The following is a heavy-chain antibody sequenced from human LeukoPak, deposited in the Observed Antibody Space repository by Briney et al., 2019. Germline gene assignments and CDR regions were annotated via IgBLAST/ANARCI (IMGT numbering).Heavy chain of an antibody. V-gene: IGHV4-38-2*02. CDR2: IYHSGST. Sequence: PSETLSLTCTVSGYSISSGYYWGWIRQPPGKGLEWIGSIYHSGSTYYNPSLKSRVTISVDTSKNQFSLKLSSVTAADTAVYYCARGLSHWSGYYIDWGAVGTNYYYYYMDVWGKGTTVTVSS. D-gene: IGHD3-3*01. CDR3: ARGLSHWSGYYIDWGAVGTNYYYYYMDV. J-gene: IGHJ6*03. CDR1: GYSISSGYY.